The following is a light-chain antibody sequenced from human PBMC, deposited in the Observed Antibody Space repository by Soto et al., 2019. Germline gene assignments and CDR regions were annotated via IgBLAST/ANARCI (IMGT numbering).Light chain of an antibody. CDR1: TSDIGTYNY. V-gene: IGLV2-14*01. CDR3: SSYTISTTLVV. Sequence: QSVLTQPASVSGSPGQSITISCTGTTSDIGTYNYVSWYQQHPGKAPKVIIYEVSNRPSGVSNRFSASKSGNTASLTISGLQAEDEADYYCSSYTISTTLVVFGGGTKVTVL. J-gene: IGLJ2*01. CDR2: EVS.